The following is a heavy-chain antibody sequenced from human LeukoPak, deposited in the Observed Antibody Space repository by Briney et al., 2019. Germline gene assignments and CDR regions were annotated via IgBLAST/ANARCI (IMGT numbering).Heavy chain of an antibody. CDR3: ARQNHAPSGAGNWFDP. Sequence: GESLKISCKGSGYSFTSYWIGWVRQMPGKGLEWMGIIYPGDSDTRYSPSFQGQVTISADKSISTAYLQWSSLKASDTAMYYCARQNHAPSGAGNWFDPWGQGTLVTVSS. J-gene: IGHJ5*02. V-gene: IGHV5-51*01. CDR1: GYSFTSYW. CDR2: IYPGDSDT. D-gene: IGHD1-14*01.